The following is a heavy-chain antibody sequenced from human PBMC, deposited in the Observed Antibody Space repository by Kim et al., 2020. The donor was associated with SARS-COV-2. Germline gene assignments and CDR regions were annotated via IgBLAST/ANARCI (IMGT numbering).Heavy chain of an antibody. V-gene: IGHV4-39*07. J-gene: IGHJ4*02. CDR2: IYYSGTT. CDR1: GGSISSSSYY. D-gene: IGHD3-9*01. CDR3: ATDGGYFDWLLGTTSFDH. Sequence: SETLSLTCTVSGGSISSSSYYWGWIRQPPGKGLEWIGTIYYSGTTYYSPSLKSRVTMSVDTSKNQFSLKMNSLTAADTAVYFCATDGGYFDWLLGTTSFDHCGQGVLVTVSS.